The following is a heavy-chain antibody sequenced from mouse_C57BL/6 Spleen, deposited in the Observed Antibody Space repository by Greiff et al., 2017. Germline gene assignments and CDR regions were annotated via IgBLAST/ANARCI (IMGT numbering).Heavy chain of an antibody. CDR1: GFTFSDYG. V-gene: IGHV5-17*01. CDR3: ARPTYYGNYEYAMDY. J-gene: IGHJ4*01. D-gene: IGHD2-10*01. Sequence: EVKLVESGGGLVKPGGSLKLSCAASGFTFSDYGMHWVRQAPEKGLEWVAYISSGSSTIYYADTVKGRFTISRDNAKNTLFLQMTSLRSEDTAMYYWARPTYYGNYEYAMDYWGQGTSVTVSS. CDR2: ISSGSSTI.